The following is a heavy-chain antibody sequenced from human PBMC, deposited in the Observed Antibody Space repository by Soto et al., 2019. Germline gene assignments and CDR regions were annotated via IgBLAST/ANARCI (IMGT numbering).Heavy chain of an antibody. V-gene: IGHV1-3*05. D-gene: IGHD3-3*01. Sequence: QVQLVQSGAEEKKPGASVKVSCKASGYTFTSYGMHWVRQAPGHRLECMGWINAGNGNTKYSQKFQVRATITRDTSASQGYMELSSLRSEDTAVYYCAREGIRFLGWLSPFDYWGQGTLVTVSS. J-gene: IGHJ4*02. CDR3: AREGIRFLGWLSPFDY. CDR2: INAGNGNT. CDR1: GYTFTSYG.